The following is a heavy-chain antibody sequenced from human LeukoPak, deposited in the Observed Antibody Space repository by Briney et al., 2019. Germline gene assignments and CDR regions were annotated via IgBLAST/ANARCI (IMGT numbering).Heavy chain of an antibody. CDR3: ARHNRGVVVV. J-gene: IGHJ4*02. CDR2: IYYSGST. V-gene: IGHV4-39*01. Sequence: PSETLSLTCSVSGGSISSSSYYWGWIRQPPGKGLEWIGSIYYSGSTYYNPSLKSRVTISVDTSKNQFSLKLSSVTAADTAVYYCARHNRGVVVVWGQGTLVTVSS. CDR1: GGSISSSSYY. D-gene: IGHD2-15*01.